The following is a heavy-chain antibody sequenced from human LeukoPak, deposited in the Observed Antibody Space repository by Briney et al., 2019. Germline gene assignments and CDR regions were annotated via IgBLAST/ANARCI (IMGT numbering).Heavy chain of an antibody. Sequence: SETLSLTCTVSGGSISSGSYDWSWVRQPAGKGLEWIGRITTSGTTNYNPSLKSRVTISEDTSKNQFSLKLSSVTAADTAMYYCARAYYDILTGYYRSYYFDYWGQGTLVTVSS. CDR2: ITTSGTT. V-gene: IGHV4-61*02. J-gene: IGHJ4*02. CDR1: GGSISSGSYD. D-gene: IGHD3-9*01. CDR3: ARAYYDILTGYYRSYYFDY.